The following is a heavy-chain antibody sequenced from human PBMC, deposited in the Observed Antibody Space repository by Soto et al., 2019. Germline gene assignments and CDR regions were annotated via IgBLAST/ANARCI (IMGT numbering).Heavy chain of an antibody. V-gene: IGHV4-59*02. D-gene: IGHD3-3*01. Sequence: QVQLQESCPGLVKPSETLSLTCTVSGDSVSTAYWSWIRQPPGKRLEYIGFIYNGGSPNYNPSLESRVTISPDTSKNQFSLKLTSVTAADTAVYYCARGEWFLRGYGMDVWGRGTTVTVS. CDR3: ARGEWFLRGYGMDV. CDR2: IYNGGSP. CDR1: GDSVSTAY. J-gene: IGHJ6*02.